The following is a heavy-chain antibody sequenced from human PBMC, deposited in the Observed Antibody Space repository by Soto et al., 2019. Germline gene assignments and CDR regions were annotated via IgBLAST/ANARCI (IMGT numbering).Heavy chain of an antibody. CDR2: INHSGST. V-gene: IGHV4-34*01. CDR1: GGAFIGYY. CDR3: ARGGRRATMVRGVRLGYYGMDV. J-gene: IGHJ6*02. Sequence: SETLSLTCAVYGGAFIGYYWSLVRHPPLKGLEWIGEINHSGSTNYNPSLKSRVTISVDTSKNQFSLRLSSVTAADTAVYYCARGGRRATMVRGVRLGYYGMDVWGQGTTVTVSS. D-gene: IGHD3-10*01.